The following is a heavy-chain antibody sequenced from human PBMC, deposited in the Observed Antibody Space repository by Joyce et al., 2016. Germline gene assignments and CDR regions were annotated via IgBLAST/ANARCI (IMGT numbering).Heavy chain of an antibody. Sequence: QVQLVQSGAEVKKPGASVKVSCKTSGYTFRSYGISWVRQAPGQGLEWMGWISTFYDNTNYAQKLRGRVTRTTDASTSTAYMELRGLTSDDTAVYYCARDGRLYGSPHWGQGTLVTVSS. CDR1: GYTFRSYG. CDR3: ARDGRLYGSPH. V-gene: IGHV1-18*04. CDR2: ISTFYDNT. D-gene: IGHD6-13*01. J-gene: IGHJ4*02.